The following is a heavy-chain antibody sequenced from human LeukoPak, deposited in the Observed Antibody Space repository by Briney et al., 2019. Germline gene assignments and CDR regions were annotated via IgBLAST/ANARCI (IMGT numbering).Heavy chain of an antibody. CDR2: INPNSGGT. CDR3: ARVGSSSSSYYYYYMDV. D-gene: IGHD6-6*01. CDR1: GYTFTGYY. V-gene: IGHV1-2*02. Sequence: ASVKVSCRASGYTFTGYYMHWVRQAPGQGLEWMGWINPNSGGTNYAQKFQGRVTMTRDTSISTAYMELSRLRSDDTAVYYCARVGSSSSSYYYYYMDVWGKGTTVTVSS. J-gene: IGHJ6*03.